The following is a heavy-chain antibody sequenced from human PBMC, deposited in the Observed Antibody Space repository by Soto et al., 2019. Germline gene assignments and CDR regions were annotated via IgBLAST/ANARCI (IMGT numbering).Heavy chain of an antibody. J-gene: IGHJ4*02. CDR1: GFTFSSYA. CDR3: ARIRSIAAKHDPFDY. D-gene: IGHD6-6*01. V-gene: IGHV3-30-3*01. CDR2: ISYDGSNK. Sequence: QVQLVESGGGVVQPGRSLRLSCAASGFTFSSYAMHWVRQAPGKGLEWVAVISYDGSNKYYADSVKGRFTISRDNSKNTQYLQMNSLRAEDTAVYYCARIRSIAAKHDPFDYWGQGTLVTVSS.